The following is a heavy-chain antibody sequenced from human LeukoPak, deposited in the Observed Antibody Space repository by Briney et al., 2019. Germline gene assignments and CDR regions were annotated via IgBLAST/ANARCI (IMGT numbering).Heavy chain of an antibody. V-gene: IGHV3-48*04. CDR1: GFTFSSYA. CDR3: ARDLFDWFFDY. CDR2: ISSSSSTI. D-gene: IGHD3-9*01. J-gene: IGHJ4*02. Sequence: PGGSLRLSCAASGFTFSSYAMSWVRQAPGKGLEWVSYISSSSSTIYYADSVKGRFAISRDNAKNSLYLQMNSLSAEDTAVYYCARDLFDWFFDYWGQGTLVTVSS.